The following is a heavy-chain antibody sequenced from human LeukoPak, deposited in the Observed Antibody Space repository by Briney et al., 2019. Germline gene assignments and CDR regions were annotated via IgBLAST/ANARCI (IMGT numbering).Heavy chain of an antibody. J-gene: IGHJ6*02. Sequence: SETLSLTCTVSGGSISSSSYYWGWVRQPPGKGLEWIGSIYYSGSTYYNPSLKSRVTISVDTSKNQFSLKLSSVTAADTAVYYCAREQLASLYYYYGMDVWGQGTMVTVSS. D-gene: IGHD6-13*01. CDR1: GGSISSSSYY. CDR2: IYYSGST. CDR3: AREQLASLYYYYGMDV. V-gene: IGHV4-39*07.